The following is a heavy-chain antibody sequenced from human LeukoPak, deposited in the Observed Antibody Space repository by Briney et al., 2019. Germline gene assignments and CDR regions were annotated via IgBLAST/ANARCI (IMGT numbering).Heavy chain of an antibody. V-gene: IGHV1-2*02. Sequence: GASVKVSCKASGYTFTGYYMHWVRQAPGQGLEWMGWINPNSGGTNYAQKFQGRVTMTRDTSISTAYMELSRLRSDDTAVYYCARDLFWSGFSLYYYYMDVWGKGTTVTVSS. CDR2: INPNSGGT. CDR1: GYTFTGYY. D-gene: IGHD3-3*01. J-gene: IGHJ6*03. CDR3: ARDLFWSGFSLYYYYMDV.